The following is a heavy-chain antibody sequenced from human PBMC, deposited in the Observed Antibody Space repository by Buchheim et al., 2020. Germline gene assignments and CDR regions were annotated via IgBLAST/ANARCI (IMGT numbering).Heavy chain of an antibody. J-gene: IGHJ5*02. D-gene: IGHD1-26*01. CDR3: ARERYSGSPRRKVWFDP. Sequence: QVQLVQSGAEVKKPGASVKVSCKASGYTFTGYYMHWVRQAPGQGLEWMGWINPNSGGTNYAQKFQGRVTMTRDTSISTAYMEMSRLRSDDTAVYYCARERYSGSPRRKVWFDPWGQGTL. CDR2: INPNSGGT. V-gene: IGHV1-2*02. CDR1: GYTFTGYY.